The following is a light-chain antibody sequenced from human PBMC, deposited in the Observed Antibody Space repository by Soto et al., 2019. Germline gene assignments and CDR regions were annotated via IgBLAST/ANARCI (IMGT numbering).Light chain of an antibody. Sequence: EIVLTQSPATLSLSPGERATLSCRASQSVSSYLAWYQQKPGQAPRLLIYGASSRATGIPDRFSGSGSGTDFTLTIGRLEPEDFAVYYCHQYGSSSYTFGQGTKLEIK. J-gene: IGKJ2*01. V-gene: IGKV3-20*01. CDR3: HQYGSSSYT. CDR1: QSVSSY. CDR2: GAS.